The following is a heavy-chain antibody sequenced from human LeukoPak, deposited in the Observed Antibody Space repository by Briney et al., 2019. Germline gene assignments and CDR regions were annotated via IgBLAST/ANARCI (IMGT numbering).Heavy chain of an antibody. Sequence: PGGSLRLSCAASGVTFSSYAMSWVRQAPGKGLEWVSAISGSGGSTYYADSVKGRFTISRDNSKNTLYLQMNSLRAEDTAVYYWAKDQMGLRLLEWLSPFDYWGQGTLVTVSS. D-gene: IGHD3-3*01. CDR3: AKDQMGLRLLEWLSPFDY. CDR1: GVTFSSYA. J-gene: IGHJ4*02. V-gene: IGHV3-23*01. CDR2: ISGSGGST.